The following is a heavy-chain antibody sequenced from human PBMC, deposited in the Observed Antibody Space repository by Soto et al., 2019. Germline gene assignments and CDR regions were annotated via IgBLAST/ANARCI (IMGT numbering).Heavy chain of an antibody. CDR3: ARGNKYGDYSRWFDP. D-gene: IGHD4-17*01. Sequence: QVQLVQSGAEVKKPGASVKVSCKASGYTFTSYDINWVRQATGQGFEYLGWMNPNSGNTGYVKKFQGRVTMTRDTSMSTAYMEPSSLLSEDTAVYYCARGNKYGDYSRWFDPWGPGTPVTVSS. CDR2: MNPNSGNT. V-gene: IGHV1-8*01. J-gene: IGHJ5*02. CDR1: GYTFTSYD.